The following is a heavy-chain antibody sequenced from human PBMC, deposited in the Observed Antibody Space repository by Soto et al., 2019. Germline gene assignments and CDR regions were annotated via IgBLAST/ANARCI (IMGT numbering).Heavy chain of an antibody. CDR1: GGSVSSGSYY. J-gene: IGHJ3*02. CDR3: ARTRDFWSGNDAFDI. CDR2: MYYSGST. V-gene: IGHV4-61*01. Sequence: PSETLSLTCTVSGGSVSSGSYYWSWIRQPPGKGLEWIGYMYYSGSTNYNPSPKSRVTISLETSKNQFSLKLSSVTAADTDVYFCARTRDFWSGNDAFDIWGQGTMVTVSS. D-gene: IGHD3-3*01.